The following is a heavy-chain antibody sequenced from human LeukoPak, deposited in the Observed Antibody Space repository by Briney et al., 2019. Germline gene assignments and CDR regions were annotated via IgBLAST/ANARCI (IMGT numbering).Heavy chain of an antibody. V-gene: IGHV4-39*07. CDR1: GGPISSSSYY. CDR3: AIAEWLVGAFDY. J-gene: IGHJ4*02. CDR2: IYYSGST. Sequence: SETLSLTCTVSGGPISSSSYYWGWIRQPPGKGLEWIGSIYYSGSTYYNPSLKSRVTISVDTSKNQFSLKLSSVTAADTAVYYCAIAEWLVGAFDYWGQGTLVTVSS. D-gene: IGHD6-19*01.